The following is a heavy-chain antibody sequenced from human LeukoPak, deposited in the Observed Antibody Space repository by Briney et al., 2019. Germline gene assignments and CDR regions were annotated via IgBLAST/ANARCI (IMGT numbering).Heavy chain of an antibody. CDR2: ISFDGNTK. D-gene: IGHD4/OR15-4a*01. CDR3: VLVQVAGANGHDAFDI. J-gene: IGHJ3*02. V-gene: IGHV3-30*03. Sequence: PGKSLRLSCAASGFTFKNYGMHWVRQAPGKGLEWVAVISFDGNTKHYIDSVKGRFTISRDNPKNTLLLQLSSLTAEDTAVYYCVLVQVAGANGHDAFDIWGQGTMATVSS. CDR1: GFTFKNYG.